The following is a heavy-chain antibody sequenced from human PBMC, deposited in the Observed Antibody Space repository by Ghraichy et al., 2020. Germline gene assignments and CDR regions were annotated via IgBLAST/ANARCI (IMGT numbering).Heavy chain of an antibody. CDR2: INHSGST. Sequence: SETLSLTCAVSGGSISGYYWSWIRQPPGKGLEWIGEINHSGSTNYNPSLKSRVTISVDTSKNQFSLKLSSVTAADTAVYYCARLVDTAMVSRRGYYYYGMDVWGTGTTVIVSS. CDR1: GGSISGYY. CDR3: ARLVDTAMVSRRGYYYYGMDV. D-gene: IGHD5-18*01. J-gene: IGHJ6*04. V-gene: IGHV4-34*01.